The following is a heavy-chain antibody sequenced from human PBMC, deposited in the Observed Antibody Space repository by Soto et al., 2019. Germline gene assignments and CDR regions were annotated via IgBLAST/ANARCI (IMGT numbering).Heavy chain of an antibody. J-gene: IGHJ6*02. CDR3: ARNPIGTYGMDV. V-gene: IGHV3-21*01. CDR1: GFTFSSYS. D-gene: IGHD6-13*01. CDR2: ISSSSSYI. Sequence: GGSLSLSCAASGFTFSSYSMNWVRQAPGKGLEWVSSISSSSSYIYYADSVKGRFTISRDNAKNSLYLQMNSLRAEDTAVYYCARNPIGTYGMDVWGQGTTVTVSS.